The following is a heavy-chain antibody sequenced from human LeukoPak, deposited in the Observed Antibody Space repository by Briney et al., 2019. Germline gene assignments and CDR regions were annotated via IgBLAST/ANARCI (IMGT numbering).Heavy chain of an antibody. CDR3: AKDLSSGSYYFDY. D-gene: IGHD3-22*01. CDR2: ISYDGSNK. Sequence: PGGSLRLSCAASGFTFSSYGMHWVRQAPGKGLEWVAVISYDGSNKYYADSVKGRFTISRDNSKNTLYLQMNRLRAEDTAVYYCAKDLSSGSYYFDYWGQGTLVTVSS. V-gene: IGHV3-30*18. CDR1: GFTFSSYG. J-gene: IGHJ4*02.